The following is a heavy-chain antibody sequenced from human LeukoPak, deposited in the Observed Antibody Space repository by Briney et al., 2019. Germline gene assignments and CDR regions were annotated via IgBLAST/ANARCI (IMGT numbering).Heavy chain of an antibody. CDR3: ARGWPRAAAGTDY. CDR2: ISSSGSTI. Sequence: GGSLRLSCAASGFTFSSYEMNWVRQAPGKGLEWVSYISSSGSTIYYADSVKGRFTISRDNAKNSLYLQMNSLRAEDTAVYYCARGWPRAAAGTDYWGQGTLVTVSS. V-gene: IGHV3-48*03. CDR1: GFTFSSYE. J-gene: IGHJ4*02. D-gene: IGHD6-13*01.